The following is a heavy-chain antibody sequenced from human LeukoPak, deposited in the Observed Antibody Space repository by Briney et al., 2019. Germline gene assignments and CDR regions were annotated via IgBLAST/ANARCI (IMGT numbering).Heavy chain of an antibody. CDR3: ARYREDDFDI. V-gene: IGHV4-4*07. Sequence: PSETLSLTCTVSGGSISGYYWSWIRQPAGKRLEWLGRIHSSGSTNYNPSLKSRVTLSVDTSNNQFSVRLSSVTAADTAVYYCARYREDDFDIWGQGTKVTVSS. D-gene: IGHD3-16*02. CDR1: GGSISGYY. CDR2: IHSSGST. J-gene: IGHJ3*02.